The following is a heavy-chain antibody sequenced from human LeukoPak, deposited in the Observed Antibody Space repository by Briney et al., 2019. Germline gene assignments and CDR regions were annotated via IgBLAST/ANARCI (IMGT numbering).Heavy chain of an antibody. V-gene: IGHV4-39*07. CDR3: ARDGGPPDPAGAVTGTSWFDP. D-gene: IGHD6-19*01. CDR2: IYYSGST. Sequence: SETLSLTCTVSGGSISSSFYYWGWIRQPPGKGLEWIGSIYYSGSTYYNPSLKSRVTISVDTSKNQFSLKLSSVTAADTAVYYCARDGGPPDPAGAVTGTSWFDPWGQGTLVTVSS. CDR1: GGSISSSFYY. J-gene: IGHJ5*02.